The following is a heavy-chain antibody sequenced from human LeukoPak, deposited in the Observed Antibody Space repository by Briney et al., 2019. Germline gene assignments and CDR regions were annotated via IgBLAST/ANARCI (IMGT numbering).Heavy chain of an antibody. CDR2: INPSGCST. CDR3: ARGVYLGVMTGYSTNGPLNP. V-gene: IGHV1-46*01. D-gene: IGHD3-9*01. Sequence: ASVKVSCMASGYTFTSYYMHWVRQAPGQGLECMGIINPSGCSTNYAQKFQGRVTMTRDTSTRTVYMELSSLRSEYTAVYYFARGVYLGVMTGYSTNGPLNPWGPGTPGTVSP. J-gene: IGHJ5*02. CDR1: GYTFTSYY.